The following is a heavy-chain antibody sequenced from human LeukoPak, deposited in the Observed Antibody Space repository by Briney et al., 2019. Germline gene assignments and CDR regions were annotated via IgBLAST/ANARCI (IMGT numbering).Heavy chain of an antibody. Sequence: GGSLRLSWAASGFTFSSHWMHWVRQAPGKGLVWVSRIKRDGRSTSYADSVKGRFTISRDNAKNTLYLQMNSLRAEDTAVYYCARDPDSSGYSTFHDWGQGTLVTVSS. V-gene: IGHV3-74*01. CDR1: GFTFSSHW. J-gene: IGHJ1*01. CDR2: IKRDGRST. D-gene: IGHD3-22*01. CDR3: ARDPDSSGYSTFHD.